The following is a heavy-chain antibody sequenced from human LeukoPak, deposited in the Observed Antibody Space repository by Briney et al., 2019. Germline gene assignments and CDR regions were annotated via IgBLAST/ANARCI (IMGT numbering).Heavy chain of an antibody. J-gene: IGHJ4*02. CDR3: ARGKARITMIQAIDS. CDR2: MNPDSGNT. D-gene: IGHD3-22*01. CDR1: GYTFTSYV. V-gene: IGHV1-8*01. Sequence: ASVKVSCKASGYTFTSYVINWVRQATGQGLEWMGWMNPDSGNTGYAQKFQGRVSMTRNTSITTAYMELSSLGSEDTAIYYCARGKARITMIQAIDSWGQGTLVTVSS.